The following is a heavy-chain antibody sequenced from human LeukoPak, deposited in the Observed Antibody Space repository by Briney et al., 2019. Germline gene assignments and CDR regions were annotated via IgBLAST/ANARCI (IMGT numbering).Heavy chain of an antibody. Sequence: SETLSLTCTVSGGSISSYFWSWIRQPPGKGLEWIGYIYYSGSTNYNPSLKSRVTISVDTSKNQFSLRLSSVTAADTAVYYCARGSNDYDSTMDYWGQGTLVTVSS. CDR2: IYYSGST. CDR3: ARGSNDYDSTMDY. CDR1: GGSISSYF. V-gene: IGHV4-59*01. J-gene: IGHJ4*02. D-gene: IGHD3-22*01.